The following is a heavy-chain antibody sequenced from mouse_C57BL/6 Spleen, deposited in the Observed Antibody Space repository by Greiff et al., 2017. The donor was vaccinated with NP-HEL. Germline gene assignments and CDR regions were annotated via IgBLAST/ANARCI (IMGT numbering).Heavy chain of an antibody. CDR2: IDPSDSYT. D-gene: IGHD4-1*01. J-gene: IGHJ1*03. Sequence: QVQLQQPGAELVMPGASVKLSCKASGYTFTSYWMHWVKQRPGQGLEWIGEIDPSDSYTNYNQKFKGKSTLTVDKSSSTAYMQRSSLTSEDSAVDYCARSWDWYFDVWGTGTTVTVSS. CDR3: ARSWDWYFDV. V-gene: IGHV1-69*01. CDR1: GYTFTSYW.